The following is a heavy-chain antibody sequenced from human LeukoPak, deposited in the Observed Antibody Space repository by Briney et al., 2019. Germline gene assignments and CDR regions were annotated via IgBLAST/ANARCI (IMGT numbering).Heavy chain of an antibody. CDR1: GLTLNNYW. CDR2: INQGGSEK. Sequence: GGSLRLSCAASGLTLNNYWMGWVRQAPGRGLEWVANINQGGSEKYYVDSVKGRFIISRDNAKNSVYLQMNSLRAEDTAVYYCAREGDYYCSGGSCYDYWGQGTLVTVSS. J-gene: IGHJ4*02. CDR3: AREGDYYCSGGSCYDY. V-gene: IGHV3-7*01. D-gene: IGHD2-15*01.